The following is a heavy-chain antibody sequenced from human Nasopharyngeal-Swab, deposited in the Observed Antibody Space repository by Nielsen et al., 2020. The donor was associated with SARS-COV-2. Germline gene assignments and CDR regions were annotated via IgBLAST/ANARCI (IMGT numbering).Heavy chain of an antibody. D-gene: IGHD6-13*01. CDR3: VRSSSWYYFDY. Sequence: SETLSLTCTVSGASIAHSTFYWGWIRQPPGKGLELIGKIYYNGNTYQNPSLKSRLTISVDKSKNQFSLQLSSVTAADTAVYYCVRSSSWYYFDYWAQGTQVTASS. CDR1: GASIAHSTFY. J-gene: IGHJ4*02. CDR2: IYYNGNT. V-gene: IGHV4-39*01.